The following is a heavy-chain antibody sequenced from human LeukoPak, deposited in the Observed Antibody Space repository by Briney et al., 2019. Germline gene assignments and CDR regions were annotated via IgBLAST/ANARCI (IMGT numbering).Heavy chain of an antibody. CDR1: GYTFTSYA. V-gene: IGHV7-4-1*01. J-gene: IGHJ6*02. D-gene: IGHD6-19*01. CDR2: INTNTGNP. Sequence: ASVKVSCKASGYTFTSYAMNWVRQAPGQGLEWMGWINTNTGNPTYAQGFTGRFVFSLDTSVSTAYLQIGSLKAEDTAVYYCARDQAQWLVGFYYYYYGMDVWGQGTTVTVSS. CDR3: ARDQAQWLVGFYYYYYGMDV.